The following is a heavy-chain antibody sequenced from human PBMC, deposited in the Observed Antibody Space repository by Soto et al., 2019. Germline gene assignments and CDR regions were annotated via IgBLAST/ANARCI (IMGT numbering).Heavy chain of an antibody. V-gene: IGHV2-5*02. CDR1: GFSLSTSGVG. J-gene: IGHJ4*02. Sequence: QITLKESGPTLVKPTQTLTLTCAFSGFSLSTSGVGVGWIRQPPGKALDWLALLYWDGHIRYSPSLRSRLTLTKDTSKNQVVLTMTNMDPVDTATYYCAHGSGWLFDYWGQGTLVTVSS. D-gene: IGHD6-13*01. CDR2: LYWDGHI. CDR3: AHGSGWLFDY.